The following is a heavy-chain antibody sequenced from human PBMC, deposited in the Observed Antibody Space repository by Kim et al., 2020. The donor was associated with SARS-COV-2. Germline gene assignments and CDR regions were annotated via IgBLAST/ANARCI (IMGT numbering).Heavy chain of an antibody. Sequence: SETLSLTCTVSGGSISSSSYYWGWIRQPPGKGLEWIGSIYYSGSTYYNPSLKSRVTISVDTSKNQFSLKLSSVTAADTAVYYCARHNSIAARPIDYWGQGTLVTVSS. D-gene: IGHD6-6*01. CDR3: ARHNSIAARPIDY. V-gene: IGHV4-39*01. CDR1: GGSISSSSYY. J-gene: IGHJ4*02. CDR2: IYYSGST.